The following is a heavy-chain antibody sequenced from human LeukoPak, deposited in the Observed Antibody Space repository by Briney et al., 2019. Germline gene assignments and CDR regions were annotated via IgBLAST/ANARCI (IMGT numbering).Heavy chain of an antibody. Sequence: GGPLRLSCAASGFTFSSYWMHWVRQAPGKGLVWVSRINSDGSSTSYADSVKGRFTISRDNAKNTLYLQMNSLRAEDTAVYYCAVGANPGAFDYWGQGTLGTVFS. V-gene: IGHV3-74*01. CDR2: INSDGSST. CDR1: GFTFSSYW. CDR3: AVGANPGAFDY. D-gene: IGHD1-26*01. J-gene: IGHJ4*02.